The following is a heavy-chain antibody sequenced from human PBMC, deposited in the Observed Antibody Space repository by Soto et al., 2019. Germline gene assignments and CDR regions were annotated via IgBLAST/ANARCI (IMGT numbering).Heavy chain of an antibody. D-gene: IGHD1-26*01. Sequence: QVQLQESGPGLVKPSETLSLTCSVSGGSIGSYYWSWIRQPPGKGLEWIGYIYYSGSTNYNPSLKSRVTISVDTSKNQFSLKLSSVTAADTAVYYCARAGGRQIDYWGQGTLVTVSS. J-gene: IGHJ4*02. CDR3: ARAGGRQIDY. CDR2: IYYSGST. V-gene: IGHV4-59*12. CDR1: GGSIGSYY.